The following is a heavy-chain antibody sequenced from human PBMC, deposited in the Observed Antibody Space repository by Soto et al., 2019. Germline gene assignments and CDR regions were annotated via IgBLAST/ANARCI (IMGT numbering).Heavy chain of an antibody. CDR1: GFTFSSYG. CDR2: IWYDGSNK. CDR3: ARDHSSGYYFDS. V-gene: IGHV3-33*01. J-gene: IGHJ4*02. Sequence: GGSLRLSCAASGFTFSSYGMHWVRQAPGKGLEWVAVIWYDGSNKYYADSVKGRFTISRDNSKNTLYLQMNSLRAEDTAVYYCARDHSSGYYFDSWGQGTLVTVSS. D-gene: IGHD3-22*01.